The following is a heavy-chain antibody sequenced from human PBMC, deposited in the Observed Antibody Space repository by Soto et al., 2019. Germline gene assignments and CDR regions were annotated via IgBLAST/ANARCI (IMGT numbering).Heavy chain of an antibody. V-gene: IGHV3-30*09. J-gene: IGHJ5*01. D-gene: IGHD5-18*01. CDR2: ISSDGVNI. Sequence: QVHLVESGGGVVQPGRSLRLSCATSGFTFSSFAIHWVRQAPGKGLDWVALISSDGVNIHYADSVKGRFAISRDNLKNTVDLQMNGLRTEDTALYYCAKDMGPGYSYGYDSWGQGSLVIVSS. CDR3: AKDMGPGYSYGYDS. CDR1: GFTFSSFA.